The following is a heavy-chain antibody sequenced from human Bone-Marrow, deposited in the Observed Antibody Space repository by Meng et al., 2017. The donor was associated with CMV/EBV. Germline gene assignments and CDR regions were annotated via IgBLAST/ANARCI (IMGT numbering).Heavy chain of an antibody. Sequence: GESLKISCAASGFTFSSYAMSWVRQAPGKGLEWVSVIYSGSSSTYYADSVKGRFTISRDTSKNTLYLQMNRVRAEDTAVYYFARGWVGGRPDELHYYYGMDVWGRGTTVTVSS. CDR1: GFTFSSYA. V-gene: IGHV3-23*03. CDR2: IYSGSSST. D-gene: IGHD3-3*01. CDR3: ARGWVGGRPDELHYYYGMDV. J-gene: IGHJ6*02.